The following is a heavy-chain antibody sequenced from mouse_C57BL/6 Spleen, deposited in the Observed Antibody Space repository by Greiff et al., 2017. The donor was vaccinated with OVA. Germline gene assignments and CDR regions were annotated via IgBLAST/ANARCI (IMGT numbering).Heavy chain of an antibody. CDR2: ISSGSSTI. CDR1: GFTFSDYG. CDR3: ARPDGYAMDY. J-gene: IGHJ4*01. V-gene: IGHV5-17*01. D-gene: IGHD2-2*01. Sequence: EVMLVESGGGLVKPGGSLKLSCAASGFTFSDYGMHWVRQAPEKGLEWVAYISSGSSTIYYADTVKGRFTISRDNAKNTLFLQMTSLRYEDTAMYYCARPDGYAMDYWGQGTSVTVSA.